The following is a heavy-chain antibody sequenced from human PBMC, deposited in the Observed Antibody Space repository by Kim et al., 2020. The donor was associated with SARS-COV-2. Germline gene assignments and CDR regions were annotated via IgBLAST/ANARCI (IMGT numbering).Heavy chain of an antibody. J-gene: IGHJ4*02. CDR3: ARDGGRIWLYYFDY. CDR2: ISYDGSNK. Sequence: GGSLRLSCAASGFTFSSYAMHWVRQAPGKGLEWVAVISYDGSNKYYADSVKGRFTISRDNSKNTLYLQMNSLRAEDTAVYYCARDGGRIWLYYFDYWGQGTLVTVSS. CDR1: GFTFSSYA. D-gene: IGHD3-10*01. V-gene: IGHV3-30-3*01.